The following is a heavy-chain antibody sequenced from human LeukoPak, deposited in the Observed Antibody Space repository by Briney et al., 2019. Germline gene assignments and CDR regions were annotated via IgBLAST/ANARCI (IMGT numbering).Heavy chain of an antibody. CDR3: ARDYGYGGTMTYYYYGMDV. V-gene: IGHV4-4*07. CDR1: GGSISSYY. J-gene: IGHJ6*02. Sequence: SETLSLTCTVSGGSISSYYWSWIRQPAGKGLEWIGRIYTSGSTNYNPSLKSRVTMSVDTSKNQFSLKLSSVTAADTAVYYCARDYGYGGTMTYYYYGMDVWGQGTTVTVS. CDR2: IYTSGST. D-gene: IGHD4-23*01.